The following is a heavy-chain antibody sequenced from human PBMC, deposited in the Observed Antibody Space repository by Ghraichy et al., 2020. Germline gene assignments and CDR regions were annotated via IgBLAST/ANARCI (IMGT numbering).Heavy chain of an antibody. CDR2: INPNSGGT. CDR1: GYTFTGYY. J-gene: IGHJ2*01. V-gene: IGHV1-2*02. D-gene: IGHD4-11*01. CDR3: ARSWMTTRRWYFDL. Sequence: ASVKVSCKASGYTFTGYYMHWVRQAPGQGLEWMGWINPNSGGTNYAQKFQGRVTMTRDTSISTAYMELSRLRSDDTAVYYCARSWMTTRRWYFDLWGRGTLVTVSS.